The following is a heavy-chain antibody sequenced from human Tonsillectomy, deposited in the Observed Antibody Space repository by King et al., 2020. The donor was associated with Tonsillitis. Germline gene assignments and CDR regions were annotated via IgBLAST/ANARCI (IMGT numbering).Heavy chain of an antibody. V-gene: IGHV3-53*01. J-gene: IGHJ4*02. Sequence: VQLVESGGGLIQPGGFLRLSCADSGFTVSDNDMSWVRQAPGKGLEWVSVIYSGGNTYYADSVKGRFTISRDSSKNTLYLQMNSLRADDTAVYYCARGFGIAVAGFHWGQGTLVTVSS. D-gene: IGHD6-19*01. CDR1: GFTVSDND. CDR3: ARGFGIAVAGFH. CDR2: IYSGGNT.